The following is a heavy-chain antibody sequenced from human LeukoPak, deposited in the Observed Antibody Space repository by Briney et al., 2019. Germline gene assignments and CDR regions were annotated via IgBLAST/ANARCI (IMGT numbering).Heavy chain of an antibody. J-gene: IGHJ4*02. V-gene: IGHV3-23*01. D-gene: IGHD3-10*01. CDR1: GFTFSSYA. Sequence: PGGSLRLSCAASGFTFSSYAMSWVRQAPGKGLEWVSAISGSGDSTYYADSVKGRFTISRDNSKNTLYLQMNSLRAEDTAVYYCAKDMREVLLWFGESPLGPIDYWGQGTLVTVSS. CDR2: ISGSGDST. CDR3: AKDMREVLLWFGESPLGPIDY.